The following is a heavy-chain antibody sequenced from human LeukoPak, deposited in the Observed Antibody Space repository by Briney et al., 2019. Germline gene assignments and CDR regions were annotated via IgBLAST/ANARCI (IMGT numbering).Heavy chain of an antibody. D-gene: IGHD6-6*01. V-gene: IGHV3-30*02. CDR3: ARLAIAARPYYFDY. CDR1: GFTFSSYG. J-gene: IGHJ4*02. Sequence: GGSLRLSCAASGFTFSSYGMHWVRQSPGKGLEWVAFIRYDGSNKYYADSVKGRFTISRDNSKDTLYLQMNSLRAEDTAVYYCARLAIAARPYYFDYWGQGTLVTVSS. CDR2: IRYDGSNK.